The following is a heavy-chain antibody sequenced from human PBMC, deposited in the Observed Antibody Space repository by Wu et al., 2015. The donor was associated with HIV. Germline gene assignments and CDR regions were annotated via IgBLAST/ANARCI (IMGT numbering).Heavy chain of an antibody. Sequence: QVQLHQWGAGLLKPSETLSLMCAVYDGSLSGIYWSWIRQPPGKGLEWIGEIIESGNTNYNSSLKNRVTISVDRSKKQFSPKMNSVTAADTAVYYCARGHYGSGSPPAAFDIWGQGTKVTVSS. V-gene: IGHV4-34*01. D-gene: IGHD3-10*01. CDR1: DGSLSGIY. CDR2: IIESGNT. J-gene: IGHJ3*02. CDR3: ARGHYGSGSPPAAFDI.